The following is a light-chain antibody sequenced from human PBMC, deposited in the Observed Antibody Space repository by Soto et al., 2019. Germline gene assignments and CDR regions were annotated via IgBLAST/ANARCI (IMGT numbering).Light chain of an antibody. Sequence: DIQMTQSPSTLSASVGDRVTITCRASQSISSWLAWYQQKPGTAPKLLIYKASTSQSGVPSRFSGSGSGTEFTLTISSLQPDDSATYYCQQYRDNWTFGQGTKVEIK. J-gene: IGKJ1*01. V-gene: IGKV1-5*03. CDR2: KAS. CDR3: QQYRDNWT. CDR1: QSISSW.